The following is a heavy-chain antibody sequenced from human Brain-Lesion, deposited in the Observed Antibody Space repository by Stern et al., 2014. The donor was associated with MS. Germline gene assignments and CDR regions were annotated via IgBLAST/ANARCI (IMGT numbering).Heavy chain of an antibody. J-gene: IGHJ4*02. CDR3: ARFPASRPHVFDS. V-gene: IGHV4-4*02. D-gene: IGHD6-13*01. CDR2: SDHSGST. CDR1: GGSISSSNW. Sequence: QVQLVESGPGLVKPSGTLSLTCAVSGGSISSSNWWSWVRQSPGKGLEWIGESDHSGSTIYNPSLKRRVTVSLEKSKNRFSLNPGSVTAADTAVYFCARFPASRPHVFDSWGQGTLVTVSS.